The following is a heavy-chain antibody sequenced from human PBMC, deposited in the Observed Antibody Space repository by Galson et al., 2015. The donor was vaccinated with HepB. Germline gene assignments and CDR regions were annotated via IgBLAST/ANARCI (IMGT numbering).Heavy chain of an antibody. CDR2: ITSSSDSI. Sequence: SLRLSCAASGFTFISYSMNWVRQAPGKGLEWVSSITSSSDSIYYADSVKGRFTISRDNAKNSLFLQMNSLTVEDAAVYYCARTGSSTTILRNSWFDPWGQGILVTVSS. D-gene: IGHD2-2*01. CDR1: GFTFISYS. J-gene: IGHJ5*02. CDR3: ARTGSSTTILRNSWFDP. V-gene: IGHV3-21*01.